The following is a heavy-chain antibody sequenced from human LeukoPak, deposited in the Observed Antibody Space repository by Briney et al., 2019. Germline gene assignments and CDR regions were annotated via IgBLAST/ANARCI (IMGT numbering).Heavy chain of an antibody. CDR1: GFTFSSYW. CDR3: ARTHIVVVGED. CDR2: INTDGSDI. Sequence: GGSLRLSCAASGFTFSSYWMHWVRQAPGKGLVWVSRINTDGSDINYADSVKGRFTISRDNAKNTLYLQMHSLRAEDTAVYYCARTHIVVVGEDWGQGTLVTVSS. D-gene: IGHD2-15*01. J-gene: IGHJ4*02. V-gene: IGHV3-74*01.